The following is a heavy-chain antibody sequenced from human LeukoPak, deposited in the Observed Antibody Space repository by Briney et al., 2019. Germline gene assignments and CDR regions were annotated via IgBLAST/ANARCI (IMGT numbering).Heavy chain of an antibody. CDR1: GYTFTSYF. CDR3: ARALSNSRLYYFDY. Sequence: ASVKVSCKASGYTFTSYFIHWVRQAPGQGLEWVGWINPNSGGTNDAQKFQGRVTMTRDTSIRTAYMELSSLRSDDTAVYYCARALSNSRLYYFDYWAQGTLVTVSS. J-gene: IGHJ4*02. CDR2: INPNSGGT. D-gene: IGHD6-6*01. V-gene: IGHV1-2*02.